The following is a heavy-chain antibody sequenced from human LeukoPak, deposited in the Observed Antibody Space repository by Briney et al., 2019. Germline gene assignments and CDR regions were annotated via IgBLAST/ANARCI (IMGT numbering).Heavy chain of an antibody. CDR2: VKSDGSST. V-gene: IGHV3-74*01. CDR1: GFTFSNYW. CDR3: ARETSGSSDY. Sequence: PGGSLRLSCAASGFTFSNYWMHWVRQAPGKGLVWVSRVKSDGSSTGYADSVKGRFTISRDNAKNTLYLQLNSLRAEDTALYYCARETSGSSDYWGQGTLVTVSS. D-gene: IGHD3-22*01. J-gene: IGHJ4*02.